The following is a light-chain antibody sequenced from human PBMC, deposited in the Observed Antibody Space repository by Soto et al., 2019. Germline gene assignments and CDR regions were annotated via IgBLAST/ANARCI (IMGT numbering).Light chain of an antibody. CDR2: DAY. CDR1: QRVDWY. V-gene: IGKV3-11*01. J-gene: IGKJ2*02. CDR3: QQRGKWPST. Sequence: EVVLTQSPDTLSLSPGETATLSCRARQRVDWYVAWYQQKVCQAPRLHIYDAYTRSTSVGVRFPGSGSATDFSLTITSLEPEDFAVYYCQQRGKWPSTFGPGTKGAMK.